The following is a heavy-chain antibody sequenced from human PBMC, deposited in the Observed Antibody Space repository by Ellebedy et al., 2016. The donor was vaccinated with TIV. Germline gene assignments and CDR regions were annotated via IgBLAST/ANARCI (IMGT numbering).Heavy chain of an antibody. D-gene: IGHD3-3*01. CDR2: INPNSGGT. V-gene: IGHV1-2*02. Sequence: ASVKVSCXASGYTFTGYYMHWVRQAPGQGLEWMGWINPNSGGTNYAQKFQGRVTMTRDTSISTAYMELSRLRSDDTAVYYCARETTIFGVAVYWGQGTLVTVSS. J-gene: IGHJ4*02. CDR1: GYTFTGYY. CDR3: ARETTIFGVAVY.